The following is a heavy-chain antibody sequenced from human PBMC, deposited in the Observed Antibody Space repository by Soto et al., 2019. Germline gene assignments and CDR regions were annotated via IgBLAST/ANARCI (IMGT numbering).Heavy chain of an antibody. CDR3: ARRTSGWSFDY. V-gene: IGHV3-23*01. Sequence: EVQLLESGGSMVQPGGSLRLSGAASGFTFSNYAMSWVRQAPGKGLEWVSAISGSGGSTYYADSVKGRFTFSRDNSKNSLYLQMNSLRAEDTAVYYCARRTSGWSFDYWGQGTLVTVSS. J-gene: IGHJ4*02. CDR1: GFTFSNYA. CDR2: ISGSGGST. D-gene: IGHD6-19*01.